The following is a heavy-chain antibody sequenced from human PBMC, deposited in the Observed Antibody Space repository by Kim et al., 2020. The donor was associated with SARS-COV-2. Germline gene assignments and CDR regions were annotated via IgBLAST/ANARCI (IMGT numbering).Heavy chain of an antibody. D-gene: IGHD3-16*01. V-gene: IGHV4-31*03. J-gene: IGHJ6*02. CDR1: GGSISSGGYY. CDR3: ARGGLPLYGMDV. CDR2: IYYSGST. Sequence: SETLSLTCTVSGGSISSGGYYWSWIRQHPGKGLEWIGYIYYSGSTYYNPSLKSRVTISVDTSKNQFSLKLSSVTAADTAVYYCARGGLPLYGMDVWGQGTTVTVS.